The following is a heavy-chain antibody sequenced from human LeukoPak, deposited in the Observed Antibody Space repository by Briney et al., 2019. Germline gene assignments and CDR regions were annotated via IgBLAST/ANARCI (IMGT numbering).Heavy chain of an antibody. CDR3: ARDLPFDP. Sequence: QPGGSLRLSYAASGFTFSSYSMNWVRQAPGKGLEWVSYISSSSSTIYYADSVKGRFTISRDNAKNSLYLQMNSLRAEDTAVYYCARDLPFDPWGQGTLVTVSS. J-gene: IGHJ5*02. V-gene: IGHV3-48*01. CDR2: ISSSSSTI. CDR1: GFTFSSYS.